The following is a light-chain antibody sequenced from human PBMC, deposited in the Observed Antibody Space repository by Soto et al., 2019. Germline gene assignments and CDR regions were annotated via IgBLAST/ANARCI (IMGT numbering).Light chain of an antibody. J-gene: IGKJ1*01. CDR3: QQYNNWPQT. V-gene: IGKV3-15*01. CDR2: AAS. Sequence: IVMPQTPATGSVSPGESATLSLSASQTVNRNVAWYQQKPGQAPRLLIYAASSRATDIPARFSGSGSGTDFTLTISSLQSEDFAEYHCQQYNNWPQTFGQGTKVDIK. CDR1: QTVNRN.